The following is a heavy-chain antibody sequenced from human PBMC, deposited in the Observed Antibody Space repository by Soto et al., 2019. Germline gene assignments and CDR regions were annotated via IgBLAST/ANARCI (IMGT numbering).Heavy chain of an antibody. D-gene: IGHD1-26*01. CDR1: GFTFSSYA. J-gene: IGHJ4*02. Sequence: EVQLLESGGGLVQPGGSLRLSCAASGFTFSSYAMRWVRQAPVKGLEWVSAISGSGGSTYYADSVKGRFTISRDNSKNTLYLQMNSLIAEDTAVYYCARRGSGSDYDYWGKGTLVTVSS. CDR2: ISGSGGST. V-gene: IGHV3-23*01. CDR3: ARRGSGSDYDY.